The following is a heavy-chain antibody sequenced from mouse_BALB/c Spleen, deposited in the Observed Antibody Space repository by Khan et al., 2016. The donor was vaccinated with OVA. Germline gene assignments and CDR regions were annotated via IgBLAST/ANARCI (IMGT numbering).Heavy chain of an antibody. J-gene: IGHJ3*01. V-gene: IGHV1-31*01. D-gene: IGHD1-1*01. CDR2: IDPFNGGS. CDR1: GYSFTSYY. CDR3: TRHGSTSWLAY. Sequence: EVQLQESGPELMKPGASVKISCKASGYSFTSYYIHWVKQSHGKTLEWIGYIDPFNGGSTYNQKFKGKATLTVDKSSSTAYMHLSSLTSEDSAVYYCTRHGSTSWLAYWGQGTLVTVSA.